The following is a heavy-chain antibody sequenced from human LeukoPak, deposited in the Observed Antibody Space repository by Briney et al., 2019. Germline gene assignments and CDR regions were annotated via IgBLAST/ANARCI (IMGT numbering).Heavy chain of an antibody. D-gene: IGHD1-26*01. J-gene: IGHJ6*03. V-gene: IGHV3-21*05. CDR1: GFTFSNYN. CDR2: ISSSSSYI. CDR3: ARATWDPNYYYYMDV. Sequence: KTGGSLRLSCAASGFTFSNYNMNWARQAPGKGLEWVSYISSSSSYIYYADSVKGRFTISRDNAKNSLYLQMNSLRAEDTAVYFCARATWDPNYYYYMDVWGKGTTVTISS.